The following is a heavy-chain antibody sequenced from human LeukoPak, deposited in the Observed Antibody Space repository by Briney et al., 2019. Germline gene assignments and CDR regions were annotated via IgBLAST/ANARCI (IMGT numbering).Heavy chain of an antibody. CDR3: ARDPPLSSYYDSSGYPDY. J-gene: IGHJ4*02. D-gene: IGHD3-22*01. V-gene: IGHV1-46*01. Sequence: ASVRVSCKASGYTVTSYYMHWVRQAPGQGLEWMGIINPSGGSTSYAQKFQGRVTMTRDTSTSTVYMELSSLRSEDTAVYYCARDPPLSSYYDSSGYPDYWGQGTLVTVSS. CDR1: GYTVTSYY. CDR2: INPSGGST.